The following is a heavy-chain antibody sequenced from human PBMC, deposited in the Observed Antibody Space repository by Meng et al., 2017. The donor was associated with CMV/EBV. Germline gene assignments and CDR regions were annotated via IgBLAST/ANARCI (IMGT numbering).Heavy chain of an antibody. V-gene: IGHV4-61*01. Sequence: SETLSLTCTVSGGSVSSGSYYWSWVRQPPGKGLEWIGYIYYSGSTNYNPSLKSRVTISVDTSKNQFSLKLSSVTAADTAVYYCARSEWLGQFDYWGQGTLVTVSS. CDR3: ARSEWLGQFDY. D-gene: IGHD6-19*01. J-gene: IGHJ4*02. CDR1: GGSVSSGSYY. CDR2: IYYSGST.